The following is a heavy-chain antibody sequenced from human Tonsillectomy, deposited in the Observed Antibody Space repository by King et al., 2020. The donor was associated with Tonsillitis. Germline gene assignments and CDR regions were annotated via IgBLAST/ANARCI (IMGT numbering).Heavy chain of an antibody. Sequence: VQLQESGPGLVKPSQTLSLTCTVSGGSINSGGYYWSWSRQHPGKGLEWNGYIYYSGSTYYTPSLRSRVTISVDTSKNQFSLKLSSVTAADTAVYYCAREEANTAGPTFPWGQGTLVTVSS. CDR3: AREEANTAGPTFP. CDR2: IYYSGST. J-gene: IGHJ5*02. D-gene: IGHD5-18*01. V-gene: IGHV4-31*03. CDR1: GGSINSGGYY.